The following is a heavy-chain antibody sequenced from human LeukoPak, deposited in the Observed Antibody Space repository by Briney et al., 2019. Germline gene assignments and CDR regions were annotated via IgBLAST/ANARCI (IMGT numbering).Heavy chain of an antibody. Sequence: SETLSLTCIVSGGSISSIIYYWAWVRQPPGKGLEWIGYIYYSGSTYYNPSLKSRVTISVDTSKNQFSLKLSSVTAADTAVYYYARGIVGALNWFDPWGQGTLVTVSS. CDR2: IYYSGST. V-gene: IGHV4-30-4*08. J-gene: IGHJ5*02. CDR1: GGSISSIIYY. D-gene: IGHD1-26*01. CDR3: ARGIVGALNWFDP.